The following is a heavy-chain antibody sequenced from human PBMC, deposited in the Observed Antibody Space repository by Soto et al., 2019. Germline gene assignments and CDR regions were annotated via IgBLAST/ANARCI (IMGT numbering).Heavy chain of an antibody. J-gene: IGHJ4*02. CDR3: ASQRPTVTTFDY. Sequence: SETLSLTCAVYGGSFNGYYWSWIRQPPGKGLEWIGEINHSGSTNYNPSLKSRVSISVDTSKNQFSLRLSSVTAADTAVYYCASQRPTVTTFDYWGQGTLVTVSS. V-gene: IGHV4-34*01. D-gene: IGHD4-17*01. CDR2: INHSGST. CDR1: GGSFNGYY.